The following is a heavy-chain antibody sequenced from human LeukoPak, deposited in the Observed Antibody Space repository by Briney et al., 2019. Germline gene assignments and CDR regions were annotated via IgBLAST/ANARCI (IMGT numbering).Heavy chain of an antibody. CDR1: GFTVSSNH. V-gene: IGHV3-53*01. Sequence: GGSLRLSCAVSGFTVSSNHMSWVRQAPGKGLEWVSLIYSGGSTYYADSVKGRFSISGDDSKNTPFLQMNSLRAEDTAMYYCARAIAAGSNRHFDYWGQGTLVTVSS. D-gene: IGHD6-13*01. J-gene: IGHJ4*02. CDR2: IYSGGST. CDR3: ARAIAAGSNRHFDY.